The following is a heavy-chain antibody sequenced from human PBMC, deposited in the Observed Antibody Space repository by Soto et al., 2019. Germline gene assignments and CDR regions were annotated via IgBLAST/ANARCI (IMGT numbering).Heavy chain of an antibody. J-gene: IGHJ4*02. CDR2: IDPSDSYT. Sequence: GESLKISCKGSGYSFTSYWISWVRQMPGKGLEWMGRIDPSDSYTRYGPSFQGQVTISADKSISTAYLQWSSLKASDTAMYYCARRGSSSWYYNYWGQGTLVTVSS. CDR1: GYSFTSYW. V-gene: IGHV5-10-1*04. CDR3: ARRGSSSWYYNY. D-gene: IGHD6-13*01.